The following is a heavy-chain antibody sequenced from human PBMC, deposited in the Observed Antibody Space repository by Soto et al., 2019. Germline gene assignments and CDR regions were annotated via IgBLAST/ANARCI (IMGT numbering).Heavy chain of an antibody. D-gene: IGHD3-10*01. CDR1: GYTFTSYY. V-gene: IGHV1-46*01. CDR2: INPSGGST. CDR3: AREGRSTMVRGVSYGMDV. Sequence: ASVKVSCKASGYTFTSYYMHWVRQAPGQGXEWMGIINPSGGSTSYAQKFQGRVTMTRDTSTSTVYMELSSLRSEDTAVYYCAREGRSTMVRGVSYGMDVWGQGTTVTVSS. J-gene: IGHJ6*02.